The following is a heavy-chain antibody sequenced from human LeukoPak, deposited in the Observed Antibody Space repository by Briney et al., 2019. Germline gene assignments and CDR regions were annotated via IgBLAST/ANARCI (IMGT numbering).Heavy chain of an antibody. D-gene: IGHD6-19*01. CDR1: GITFDDYT. Sequence: PGGSLRLSCTASGITFDDYTMYWVRQAPGKGLEWVSLISWDGGSTYYADSVKGRFTISRDNSKNTLYLQMNSLRAEDTAVYYCAKDSSGWYQTLGYWGQGTLVTVSS. J-gene: IGHJ4*02. V-gene: IGHV3-43*01. CDR2: ISWDGGST. CDR3: AKDSSGWYQTLGY.